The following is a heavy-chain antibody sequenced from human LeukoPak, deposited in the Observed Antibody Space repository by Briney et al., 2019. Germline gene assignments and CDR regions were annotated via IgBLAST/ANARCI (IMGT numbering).Heavy chain of an antibody. Sequence: GGSLRLSCAASGFTFSSYWMHWVRQAPGKGLVWVSRINSDGSSTSYADSVKGRFTISRDNAKNTLYLQMNSLRAEDTAVYYCARDEPCCTNGVCKRGFDYWGQGTLVTVSS. J-gene: IGHJ4*02. D-gene: IGHD2-8*01. V-gene: IGHV3-74*01. CDR1: GFTFSSYW. CDR2: INSDGSST. CDR3: ARDEPCCTNGVCKRGFDY.